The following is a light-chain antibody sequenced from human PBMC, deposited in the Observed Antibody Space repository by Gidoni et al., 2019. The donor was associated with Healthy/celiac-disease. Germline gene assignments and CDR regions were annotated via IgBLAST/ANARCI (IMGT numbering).Light chain of an antibody. Sequence: SYELTQPLSVSVALGQTARITCGGNNSGSKNVHWYQQKPGQAPVLVIYRDSNRPPGIPERFSGSNSGNTATLTISRAQAGDEADYYCQVWDSSTWVFGGGTKLTVL. CDR1: NSGSKN. CDR2: RDS. J-gene: IGLJ3*02. V-gene: IGLV3-9*01. CDR3: QVWDSSTWV.